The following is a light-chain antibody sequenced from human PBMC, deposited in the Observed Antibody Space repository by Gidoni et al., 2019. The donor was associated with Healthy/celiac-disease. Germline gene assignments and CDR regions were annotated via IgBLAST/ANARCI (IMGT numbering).Light chain of an antibody. V-gene: IGKV3-15*01. J-gene: IGKJ1*01. CDR2: SAS. Sequence: IVMTQSPATLSVSPGERATLSCRASQSVTSNLAWYQQKPGQAPRLLIYSASTRATGIPARFSGSGSGTEFTLIISSLQSEDFAVYYCQQYNNWRTFGQGTKVEIK. CDR1: QSVTSN. CDR3: QQYNNWRT.